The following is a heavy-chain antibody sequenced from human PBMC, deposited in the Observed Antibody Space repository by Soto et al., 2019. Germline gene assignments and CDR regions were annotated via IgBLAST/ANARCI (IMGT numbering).Heavy chain of an antibody. V-gene: IGHV4-39*01. CDR1: GGSISSSSYY. Sequence: PSETLSLTCTVSGGSISSSSYYWGWIRQPPGKGLEWIGSIYYSGSTYYNPSLKSRVTISVDTSKNQFSLKLSSVTAADTAVYYCVREWFGELLVLNWFDPWGQGTLVT. J-gene: IGHJ5*02. CDR2: IYYSGST. CDR3: VREWFGELLVLNWFDP. D-gene: IGHD3-10*01.